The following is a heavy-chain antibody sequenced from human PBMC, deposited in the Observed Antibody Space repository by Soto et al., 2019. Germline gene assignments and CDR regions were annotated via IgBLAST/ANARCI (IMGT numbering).Heavy chain of an antibody. Sequence: SETLSLTCPVSGGSLSSYYWSWFRQPPGKGLEWIGYMYFRGSTNYNPSLKSRVTISVDTSKNQFSLKLSSVTAADTAVYYCARISGSYYYGMDVWGQGTTVTVSS. CDR2: MYFRGST. D-gene: IGHD1-26*01. J-gene: IGHJ6*02. V-gene: IGHV4-59*12. CDR1: GGSLSSYY. CDR3: ARISGSYYYGMDV.